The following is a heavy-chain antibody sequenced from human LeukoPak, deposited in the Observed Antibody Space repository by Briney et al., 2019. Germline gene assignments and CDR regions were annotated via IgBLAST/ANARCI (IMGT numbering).Heavy chain of an antibody. CDR1: GGSISSGSYY. J-gene: IGHJ6*03. Sequence: SQTLSLTCTVSGGSISSGSYYWSWIRQPAGKGLEWIVRIYTSGSTNYNPSLKSRVTISVDTSKNQFSLKLSSVTAADTAVYYCARSSGWSYYYYYYMDVWGKGTTVTVSS. D-gene: IGHD3-22*01. V-gene: IGHV4-61*02. CDR3: ARSSGWSYYYYYYMDV. CDR2: IYTSGST.